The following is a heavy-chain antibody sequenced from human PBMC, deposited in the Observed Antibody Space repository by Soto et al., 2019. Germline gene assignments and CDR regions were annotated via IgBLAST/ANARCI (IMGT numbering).Heavy chain of an antibody. CDR1: GYTFTSYA. CDR3: ARGVVLGIAARPGKDYYYYGMDV. V-gene: IGHV1-3*01. CDR2: INAGNGNT. Sequence: ASVKVSCKASGYTFTSYAMHWVRQAPGQRLEWMGWINAGNGNTKYSQKFQGRVTITRDTSTSTAYMELSSLRSEDTAVYYCARGVVLGIAARPGKDYYYYGMDVWGQGTTVTVSS. J-gene: IGHJ6*02. D-gene: IGHD6-6*01.